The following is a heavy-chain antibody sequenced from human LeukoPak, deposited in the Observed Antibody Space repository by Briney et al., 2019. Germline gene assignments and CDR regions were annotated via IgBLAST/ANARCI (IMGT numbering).Heavy chain of an antibody. CDR3: ARATNTAYSYDSGGSSY. CDR1: GFTFSNFA. Sequence: GGSLRLSCAASGFTFSNFAMHWVRQAPGKGLEWVAVISYDGSIKDYAQSVKGRFTISRDNSKNTLFLQMNSLRAEDTAVYYCARATNTAYSYDSGGSSYWGQGTLVTVSS. V-gene: IGHV3-30-3*01. CDR2: ISYDGSIK. D-gene: IGHD3-22*01. J-gene: IGHJ4*02.